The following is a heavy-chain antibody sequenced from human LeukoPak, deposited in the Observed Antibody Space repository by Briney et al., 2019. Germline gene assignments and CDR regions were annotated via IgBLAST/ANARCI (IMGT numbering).Heavy chain of an antibody. D-gene: IGHD3/OR15-3a*01. CDR1: GFTFSTYT. CDR3: ARVSGTWTFDY. Sequence: GGSLRLSCAAPGFTFSTYTMNWVRQAPGKGLEWVSSITGSSSFIYYADSVKGRFTISRDNAKNSLYLQMNSLRAEDTAVYYCARVSGTWTFDYWGQGTLVTVSS. V-gene: IGHV3-21*01. J-gene: IGHJ4*02. CDR2: ITGSSSFI.